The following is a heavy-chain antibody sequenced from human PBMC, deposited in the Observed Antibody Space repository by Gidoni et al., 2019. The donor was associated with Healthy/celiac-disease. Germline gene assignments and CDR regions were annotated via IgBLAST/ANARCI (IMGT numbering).Heavy chain of an antibody. V-gene: IGHV3-48*03. J-gene: IGHJ4*02. CDR3: ARAGYCSGGSCYTADY. Sequence: ASGFTFSSYEMNWVRQAPGKGLEWVSYISSSGSTIYYADSVKDRFTISRDNAKNSLYLQMNSLRAEDTAVYYCARAGYCSGGSCYTADYWGQGTLVTVSS. CDR1: GFTFSSYE. CDR2: ISSSGSTI. D-gene: IGHD2-15*01.